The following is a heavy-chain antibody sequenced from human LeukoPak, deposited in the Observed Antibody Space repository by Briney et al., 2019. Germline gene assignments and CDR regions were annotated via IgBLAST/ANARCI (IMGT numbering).Heavy chain of an antibody. V-gene: IGHV3-33*01. D-gene: IGHD2-15*01. J-gene: IGHJ4*02. Sequence: GGSLRLSCAASGFTFSSYGMHWVRQAPGKGLEWVAVIWYDGSNKYYADSVKGRFTISRGNSKNTLYLQMNSLRAEDTAVYYCAREGSGQYYFDYWGQGTLVTVSS. CDR1: GFTFSSYG. CDR3: AREGSGQYYFDY. CDR2: IWYDGSNK.